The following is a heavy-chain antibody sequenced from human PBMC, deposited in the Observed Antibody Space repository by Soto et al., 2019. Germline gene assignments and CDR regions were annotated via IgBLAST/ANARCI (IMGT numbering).Heavy chain of an antibody. D-gene: IGHD6-19*01. CDR1: GGSISSGAYY. CDR3: ARLLLSGWPQYFFDY. Sequence: SETLSLTCTVSGGSISSGAYYWSWIRQHPGKGQEWIGYIYYSGHTYYNPSLKSRVTISVDTSKNQFSLKLSSVTAADTAVYYCARLLLSGWPQYFFDYWGQGTLVTVSS. CDR2: IYYSGHT. V-gene: IGHV4-31*03. J-gene: IGHJ4*02.